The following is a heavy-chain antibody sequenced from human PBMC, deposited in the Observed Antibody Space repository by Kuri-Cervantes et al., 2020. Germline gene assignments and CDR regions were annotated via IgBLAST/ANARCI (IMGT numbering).Heavy chain of an antibody. D-gene: IGHD7-27*01. CDR3: ARGEAHWGSHPGHALRTSYMDV. V-gene: IGHV1-18*04. CDR2: ISAYNGDT. CDR1: GYTFTGYY. Sequence: ASVKVSCKASGYTFTGYYMHRVRQAPGQGLEWMGWISAYNGDTNYAQKFQGRVTITTDESTTTTYMELSSLRSEDTAIYYCARGEAHWGSHPGHALRTSYMDVWGGGTAVTVSS. J-gene: IGHJ6*03.